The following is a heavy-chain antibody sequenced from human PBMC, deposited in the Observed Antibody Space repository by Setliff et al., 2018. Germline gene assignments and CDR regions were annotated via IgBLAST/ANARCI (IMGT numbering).Heavy chain of an antibody. D-gene: IGHD6-25*01. V-gene: IGHV3-48*04. CDR3: VRDTTSGWMLTN. J-gene: IGHJ4*02. CDR2: LNNDGTTI. CDR1: GFTFSTYG. Sequence: QTGRSLKISCAASGFTFSTYGLNWVRQAPGKGLEWISYLNNDGTTIYYADSVRGRFTISRDNARDSLYLQMNSLRAEDTAVYYCVRDTTSGWMLTNWGQGTLVTVSS.